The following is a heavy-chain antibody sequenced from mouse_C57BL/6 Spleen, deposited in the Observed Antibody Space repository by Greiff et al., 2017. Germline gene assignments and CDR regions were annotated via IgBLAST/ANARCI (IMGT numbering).Heavy chain of an antibody. CDR3: ARRGYGSSPHFDD. CDR1: GFTFSSYG. D-gene: IGHD1-1*01. V-gene: IGHV5-6*01. Sequence: EVHLVESGGDLVKPGGSLKLSCAASGFTFSSYGMSWVRQTPDKRLEWVATISSGGSYTYYPDSVKGRFIISRDNAKNTLYLQMSSLKSEDTAMDYCARRGYGSSPHFDDWGQGTTLTVSS. J-gene: IGHJ2*01. CDR2: ISSGGSYT.